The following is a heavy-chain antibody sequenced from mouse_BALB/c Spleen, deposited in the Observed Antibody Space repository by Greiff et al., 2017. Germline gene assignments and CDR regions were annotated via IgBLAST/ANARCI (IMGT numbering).Heavy chain of an antibody. J-gene: IGHJ2*01. CDR1: GYTFTSYW. Sequence: QVQLQQSGAELAKPGASVKMSCKASGYTFTSYWMHWVKQRPGQGLEWIGYINPSTGYTEYNQKFKDKATLTADKSSSTAYMQLSSLTSEDSAVYYCARRGYDYDFDYWGQGTTLTVSS. D-gene: IGHD2-4*01. V-gene: IGHV1-7*01. CDR3: ARRGYDYDFDY. CDR2: INPSTGYT.